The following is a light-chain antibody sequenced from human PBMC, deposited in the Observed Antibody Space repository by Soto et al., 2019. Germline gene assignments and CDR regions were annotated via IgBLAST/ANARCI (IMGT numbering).Light chain of an antibody. CDR2: GAS. V-gene: IGKV3-20*01. Sequence: EIVLPQSPGTLSSSPGERATLSCRASQSVSSSYLAWYQQKPGQAPRLLIYGASSRATGIPERFSGSGSGTDFTLTISRLEPEDLAVYYGQQYGSSPTTVGQGTKVEIK. CDR1: QSVSSSY. CDR3: QQYGSSPTT. J-gene: IGKJ1*01.